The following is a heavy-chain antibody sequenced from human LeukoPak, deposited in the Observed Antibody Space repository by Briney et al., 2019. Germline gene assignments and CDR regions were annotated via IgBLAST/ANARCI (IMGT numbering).Heavy chain of an antibody. Sequence: SETLSLTCAVYGGSFSGYYWSWIRQPPGKGLEWIGEINHSGSTNYNPSLKSRVTISVDASKNQFSLKLSSVTAADTAVYYCARGVLYYRLNDYWGQGTLVTVSS. V-gene: IGHV4-34*01. CDR1: GGSFSGYY. CDR3: ARGVLYYRLNDY. D-gene: IGHD3-16*01. CDR2: INHSGST. J-gene: IGHJ4*02.